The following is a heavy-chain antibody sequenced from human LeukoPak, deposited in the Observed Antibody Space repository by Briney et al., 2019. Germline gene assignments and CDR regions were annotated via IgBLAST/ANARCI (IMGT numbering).Heavy chain of an antibody. CDR3: AKMMGQRLYDYCMDV. CDR2: MSGSGDGT. Sequence: PPGGSLRLSCAASGFAFSNSAMSWVRQAPGKGLEWVSAMSGSGDGTYYADSVKGRFTISRDNSKNTLYLQMNSLRAEDTAVYYCAKMMGQRLYDYCMDVWGKGTTVTVSS. CDR1: GFAFSNSA. D-gene: IGHD3-16*01. V-gene: IGHV3-23*01. J-gene: IGHJ6*03.